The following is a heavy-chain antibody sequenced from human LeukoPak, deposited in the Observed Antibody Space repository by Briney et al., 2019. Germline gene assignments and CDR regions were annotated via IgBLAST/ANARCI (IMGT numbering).Heavy chain of an antibody. Sequence: GGSLRLSCVASGFTIATYGMSWVRQAPGKGLEWVSVVGESVYTTHYADSVKGRFFISRDNSKNTVHLEMNSLRAEDTAVYYCAKDSFIVVRGVGSDDGFAVWGQGTMVTVSS. CDR1: GFTIATYG. V-gene: IGHV3-23*01. J-gene: IGHJ3*01. CDR3: AKDSFIVVRGVGSDDGFAV. D-gene: IGHD3-10*01. CDR2: VGESVYTT.